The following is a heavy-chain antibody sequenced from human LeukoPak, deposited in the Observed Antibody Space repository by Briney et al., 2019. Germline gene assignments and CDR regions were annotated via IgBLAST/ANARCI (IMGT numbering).Heavy chain of an antibody. V-gene: IGHV3-21*01. CDR2: ISSSSSYI. CDR3: ARDDYGVLYYFDY. CDR1: GYTFSSFA. D-gene: IGHD4-17*01. Sequence: GGSLRLFCAASGYTFSSFAMSWVRQAPGKGLEWVSSISSSSSYIYYADSVKGRFTISRDNAKNSLYLQMNSLRAEDTAVYYCARDDYGVLYYFDYWGQGTLVTVSS. J-gene: IGHJ4*02.